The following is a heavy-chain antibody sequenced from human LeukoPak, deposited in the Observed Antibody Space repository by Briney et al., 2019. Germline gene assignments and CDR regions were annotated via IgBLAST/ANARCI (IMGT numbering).Heavy chain of an antibody. V-gene: IGHV1-2*02. CDR3: ARMGGDRDFWSGYSDY. CDR2: INPNSGGT. D-gene: IGHD3-3*01. Sequence: GASVKVSCKASGYTFTGYYMHWVRQAPGQGLEWMGWINPNSGGTNYAQKFQGRVTMTRDTSISTAYMELSRLRSDDTAVYYCARMGGDRDFWSGYSDYWGQGTLVTVSS. CDR1: GYTFTGYY. J-gene: IGHJ4*02.